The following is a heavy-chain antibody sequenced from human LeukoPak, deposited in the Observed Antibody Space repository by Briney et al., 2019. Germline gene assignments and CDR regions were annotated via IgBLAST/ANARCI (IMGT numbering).Heavy chain of an antibody. CDR2: ISNSGTTI. D-gene: IGHD3-10*01. Sequence: GGSLRLSCAASGFTFSSYEMNWVRQAPGKGLEWLSYISNSGTTIYYADSVKGRFTISRDNAKDSLYLQMNSLRAEDTAVYYCAKDYSKTSYYGSGTYYRPNWFDPWGQGTLVTVSS. CDR1: GFTFSSYE. CDR3: AKDYSKTSYYGSGTYYRPNWFDP. V-gene: IGHV3-48*03. J-gene: IGHJ5*02.